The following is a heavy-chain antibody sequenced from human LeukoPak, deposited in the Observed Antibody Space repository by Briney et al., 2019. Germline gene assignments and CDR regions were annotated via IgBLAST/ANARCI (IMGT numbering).Heavy chain of an antibody. CDR3: AREGGFYRPLDY. V-gene: IGHV4-4*02. Sequence: PSGTLSLTCGVSGGSVTSINWWTWVRQPPGKGLEWIGEVHLDGRTNYNPSLKSRLTMSVDLSENHISLKLTSVTAADTAVYYCAREGGFYRPLDYSGQGTLVTVSS. CDR2: VHLDGRT. D-gene: IGHD3-3*01. J-gene: IGHJ4*02. CDR1: GGSVTSINW.